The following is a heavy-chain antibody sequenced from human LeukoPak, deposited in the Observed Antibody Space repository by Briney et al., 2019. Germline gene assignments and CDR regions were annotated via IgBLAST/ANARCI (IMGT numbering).Heavy chain of an antibody. J-gene: IGHJ4*02. CDR3: AKRGVVIRVILVGFHKEAYYFDS. D-gene: IGHD3-22*01. V-gene: IGHV3-23*01. CDR1: GFTVSSNY. CDR2: ISGSGGGT. Sequence: PGGSLRLSCAASGFTVSSNYMSWVRQAPGKGLEWVAGISGSGGGTYYADSVKGRFTISRDNPKNTLYLQMNSLRAEDTAVYFCAKRGVVIRVILVGFHKEAYYFDSWGQGALVTVSS.